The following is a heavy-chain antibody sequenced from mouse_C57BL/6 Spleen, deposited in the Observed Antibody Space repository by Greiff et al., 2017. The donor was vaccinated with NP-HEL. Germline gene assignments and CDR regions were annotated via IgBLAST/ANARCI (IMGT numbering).Heavy chain of an antibody. Sequence: VKLQQPGAELVRPGSSVKLSCKASGYTFTSYWMHWVKQRPIQGLEWIGNIDPSDSETHYNQKFKDKATLTVDKSSSTAYMQLSSLTSEDSAVYYCARLEYYGSDYWGQGTTLTVSS. CDR1: GYTFTSYW. V-gene: IGHV1-52*01. CDR2: IDPSDSET. J-gene: IGHJ2*01. CDR3: ARLEYYGSDY. D-gene: IGHD1-2*01.